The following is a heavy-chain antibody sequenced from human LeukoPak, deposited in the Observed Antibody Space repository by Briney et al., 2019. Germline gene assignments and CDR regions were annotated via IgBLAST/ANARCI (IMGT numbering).Heavy chain of an antibody. Sequence: PGGSLRLSCAASGSSFSPYWMSWVRQGPGKGLDWVASINPDGSGTYYVDSVKGRFAISRDNAQSSLYLQMNSLSAEDTAVYFWARLFGGVTTFDYWGQGTLVTVSS. CDR1: GSSFSPYW. D-gene: IGHD4-17*01. V-gene: IGHV3-7*01. CDR3: ARLFGGVTTFDY. CDR2: INPDGSGT. J-gene: IGHJ4*02.